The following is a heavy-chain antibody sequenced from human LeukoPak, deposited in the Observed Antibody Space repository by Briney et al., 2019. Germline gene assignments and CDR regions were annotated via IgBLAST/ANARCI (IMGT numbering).Heavy chain of an antibody. CDR3: ARDPDDY. Sequence: GGSLRLSCAASGFTFSSYVMHWVRQAPGKGLEWVAIISYDGSNEYYADSVKGRFTISRDNSKNTLYLQMNSLRAADTAVYYCARDPDDYWGQGTLVTVSS. CDR2: ISYDGSNE. V-gene: IGHV3-30*04. J-gene: IGHJ4*02. D-gene: IGHD1-14*01. CDR1: GFTFSSYV.